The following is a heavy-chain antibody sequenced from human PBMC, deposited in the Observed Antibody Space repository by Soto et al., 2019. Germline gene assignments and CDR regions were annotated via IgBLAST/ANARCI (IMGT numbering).Heavy chain of an antibody. Sequence: GGSLRLSCAASGFTFSSYGMHWVRQAPGKGLEWVAVISYDGSNKYYADSVKGRFTISRDNSKNTLYLQMNSLRAEDTAVYYCHLSGYDSHDAFDIWGQGTMVTVSS. CDR1: GFTFSSYG. CDR2: ISYDGSNK. D-gene: IGHD5-12*01. V-gene: IGHV3-30*03. J-gene: IGHJ3*02. CDR3: HLSGYDSHDAFDI.